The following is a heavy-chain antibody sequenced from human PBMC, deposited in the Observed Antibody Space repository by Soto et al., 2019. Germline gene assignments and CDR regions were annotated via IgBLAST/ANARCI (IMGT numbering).Heavy chain of an antibody. CDR3: ARQIYDSDTGPNFQYYFDS. CDR1: GYSFAGYW. J-gene: IGHJ4*02. V-gene: IGHV5-10-1*01. D-gene: IGHD3-22*01. CDR2: IDPSDSQT. Sequence: GESLKISCKGSGYSFAGYWITWVRQKPGKCLEWMGRIDPSDSQTYYSPSFRGHVTISVTKSITTVFLQWSSLRASDTAMYYCARQIYDSDTGPNFQYYFDSWGQGTPVTVSS.